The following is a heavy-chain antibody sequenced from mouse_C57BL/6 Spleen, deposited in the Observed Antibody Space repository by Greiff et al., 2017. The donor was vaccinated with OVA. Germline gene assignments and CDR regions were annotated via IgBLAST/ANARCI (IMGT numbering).Heavy chain of an antibody. CDR1: GYTFTSYW. CDR2: IHPNSGST. D-gene: IGHD2-3*01. J-gene: IGHJ3*01. CDR3: ARPYDGYPWFAY. Sequence: QVQLQQPGAELVKPGASVKLSCKASGYTFTSYWMHWVKQRPGQGLEWIGMIHPNSGSTNYNEKFKGKATLTVDKSSSTAYMQLSSLTSEDSAVYYCARPYDGYPWFAYWGQGTLVTVSS. V-gene: IGHV1-64*01.